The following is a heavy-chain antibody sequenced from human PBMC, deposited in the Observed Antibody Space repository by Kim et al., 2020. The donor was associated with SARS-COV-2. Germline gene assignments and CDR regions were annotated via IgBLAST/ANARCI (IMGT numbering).Heavy chain of an antibody. V-gene: IGHV4-34*01. CDR2: INHSGSA. CDR3: ARPSAADNAFDI. D-gene: IGHD6-13*01. J-gene: IGHJ3*02. Sequence: SETLSLTCAVYGGSFSGYYWSWIRQPPGKGLEWIGEINHSGSANYNPSLKSRVTISVDTSKNQFSLKLSSVTAADTAVYYCARPSAADNAFDIWGQGTMV. CDR1: GGSFSGYY.